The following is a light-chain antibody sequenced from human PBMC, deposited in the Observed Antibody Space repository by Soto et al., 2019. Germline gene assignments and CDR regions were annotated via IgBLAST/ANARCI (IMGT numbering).Light chain of an antibody. CDR1: SSDVGGDNY. V-gene: IGLV2-11*01. CDR2: DVS. Sequence: QSALTQPRSVSGSPGQSVTISCTGTSSDVGGDNYVSWYQHQPGKAPKLMIYDVSERPSGVSDRFTGSKSGNTASLTISGLQADAEADYYCSSYAGSYTFVALGGRTKLTVL. CDR3: SSYAGSYTFVA. J-gene: IGLJ2*01.